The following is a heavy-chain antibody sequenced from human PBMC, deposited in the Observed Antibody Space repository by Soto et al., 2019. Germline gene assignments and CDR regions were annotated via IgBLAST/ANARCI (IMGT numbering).Heavy chain of an antibody. CDR3: ARSFSGDSGYDFDDY. V-gene: IGHV1-18*01. D-gene: IGHD5-12*01. CDR1: GYTFTSYG. J-gene: IGHJ4*02. Sequence: ASVKVSCKASGYTFTSYGISWVRQAPGQGLEWMGWISAYNGNTNYAQKLQGRVTMTTDTTTSTAYMELRSLRSDDTAVYYCARSFSGDSGYDFDDYWGQGTLVTVSS. CDR2: ISAYNGNT.